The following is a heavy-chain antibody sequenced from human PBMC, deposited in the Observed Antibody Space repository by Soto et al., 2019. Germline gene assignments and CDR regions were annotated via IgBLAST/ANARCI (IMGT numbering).Heavy chain of an antibody. J-gene: IGHJ4*02. Sequence: QVQLVESGGGVVQPGRSLRLSCAASGFTFSSYGMHWVRQAPGKGLEWVAVISYDGSNKYYADSVKGRFTISRDNSKKTLYLQMISLRAEDTAVYYWASPTGTTGRFDYWGQGTLVTVSS. CDR2: ISYDGSNK. CDR1: GFTFSSYG. V-gene: IGHV3-30*03. CDR3: ASPTGTTGRFDY. D-gene: IGHD1-7*01.